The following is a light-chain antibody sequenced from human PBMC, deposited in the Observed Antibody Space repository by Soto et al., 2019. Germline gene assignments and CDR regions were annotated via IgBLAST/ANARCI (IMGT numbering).Light chain of an antibody. CDR1: QGIGKD. Sequence: IQLTQSPSSLSASVGDTVTITCRASQGIGKDLAWFQQRPGKAPKLLIYAASTLQSGVPLSFSGSGSGTSFTLTISSLQPEDFATYYCQQLLSYPITFGQGTRLEIK. V-gene: IGKV1-9*01. CDR2: AAS. J-gene: IGKJ5*01. CDR3: QQLLSYPIT.